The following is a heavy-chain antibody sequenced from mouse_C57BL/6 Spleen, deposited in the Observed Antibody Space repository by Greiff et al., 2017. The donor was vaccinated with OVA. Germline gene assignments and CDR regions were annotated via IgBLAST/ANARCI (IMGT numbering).Heavy chain of an antibody. Sequence: EVKLVESGPVLVKPGASVKMSCKASGYTFTDYYMNWVKQSHGKSLEWIGVINPYNGGTSYNQKFKGKATLTVDKSSSTAYMELNSLTSEDSAVYYCARGRVTSAMDYWGQGTSVTVSS. CDR2: INPYNGGT. D-gene: IGHD2-2*01. V-gene: IGHV1-19*01. J-gene: IGHJ4*01. CDR3: ARGRVTSAMDY. CDR1: GYTFTDYY.